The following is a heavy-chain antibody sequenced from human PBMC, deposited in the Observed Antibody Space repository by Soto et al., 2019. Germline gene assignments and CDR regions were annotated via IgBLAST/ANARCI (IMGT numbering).Heavy chain of an antibody. D-gene: IGHD2-2*01. V-gene: IGHV3-7*01. J-gene: IGHJ4*02. CDR2: IKQDGSEK. CDR3: ARGYCSSTSCYTRYYFDY. Sequence: GGSLRLSCAASGFTFSSYWMSWVRQGPGKGLEWVANIKQDGSEKYYVDSVKGRFTVSRDNAKNSLYLQMNSLRAEDTAVYYCARGYCSSTSCYTRYYFDYWGQGTLVTVSS. CDR1: GFTFSSYW.